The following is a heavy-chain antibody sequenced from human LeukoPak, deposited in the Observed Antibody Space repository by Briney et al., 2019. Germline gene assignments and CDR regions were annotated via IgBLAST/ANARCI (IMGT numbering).Heavy chain of an antibody. D-gene: IGHD2-15*01. CDR1: GYTFTGYY. J-gene: IGHJ5*02. V-gene: IGHV1-2*02. CDR2: INPNSGGT. CDR3: ARDLVVAATPEDRFDP. Sequence: ASVKVSCKASGYTFTGYYMHWVRQAPGQGLEWMGWINPNSGGTNYAQKFQGRVTMTRDTSISTAYMELSRLRSDDTAVYYCARDLVVAATPEDRFDPWGQGTLVTVSS.